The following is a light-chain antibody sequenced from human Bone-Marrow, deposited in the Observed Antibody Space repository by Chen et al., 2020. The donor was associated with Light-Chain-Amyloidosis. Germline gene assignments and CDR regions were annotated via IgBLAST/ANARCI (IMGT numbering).Light chain of an antibody. CDR3: QSAVSSGTYEVI. Sequence: SYELTQPPSVSVSPGQTARITCSGDDLPTKYAYWYQQKPGQAPVLVIHRDTERPSGISERFSGTSSGTTATLTISGVQAGDEADYHGQSAVSSGTYEVIFGGGTKLTVL. CDR1: DLPTKY. CDR2: RDT. J-gene: IGLJ2*01. V-gene: IGLV3-25*03.